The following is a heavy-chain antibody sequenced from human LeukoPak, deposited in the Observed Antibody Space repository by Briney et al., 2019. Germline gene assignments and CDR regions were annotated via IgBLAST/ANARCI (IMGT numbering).Heavy chain of an antibody. Sequence: GGSLRLSCEGSGFIFSKYAMNWVRQAPGKGLEWVSAISATGASTYYIDSVKGRFTISRDNSNNTLYLQMNSLRAEDTARYYCAKDLWHLVRMIDHWDQGILVIAST. CDR3: AKDLWHLVRMIDH. J-gene: IGHJ4*02. D-gene: IGHD6-6*01. CDR1: GFIFSKYA. CDR2: ISATGAST. V-gene: IGHV3-23*01.